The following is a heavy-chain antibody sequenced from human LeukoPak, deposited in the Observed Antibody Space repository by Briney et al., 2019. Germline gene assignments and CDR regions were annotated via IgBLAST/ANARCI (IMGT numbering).Heavy chain of an antibody. Sequence: GGSLRLSCGASGFSFSNYGMHWVRQAPGKGLEWLAVISYDGSKKYYADSVKGRFTISRDNAKNSLYLQMNSLRAEDTAVYYCARDGAQDSSGYYYQKFSNNWFDPWGQGTLVTVSS. CDR2: ISYDGSKK. J-gene: IGHJ5*02. V-gene: IGHV3-30*03. CDR3: ARDGAQDSSGYYYQKFSNNWFDP. CDR1: GFSFSNYG. D-gene: IGHD3-22*01.